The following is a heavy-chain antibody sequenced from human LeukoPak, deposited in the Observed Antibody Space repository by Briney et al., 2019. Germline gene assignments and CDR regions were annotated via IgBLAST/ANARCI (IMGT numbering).Heavy chain of an antibody. CDR1: GFTFSSYG. CDR3: AKAPVTTCRGAFCYPFDY. J-gene: IGHJ4*02. Sequence: PGGTLRLSCAAPGFTFSSYGMSWVRQAPGKGLEWVSAISGSGGSTYYADSVKGRFTISRDSSKNTLFLQMNRLRPEDAAVYYCAKAPVTTCRGAFCYPFDYWGLGTLVTVSS. V-gene: IGHV3-23*01. D-gene: IGHD2-15*01. CDR2: ISGSGGST.